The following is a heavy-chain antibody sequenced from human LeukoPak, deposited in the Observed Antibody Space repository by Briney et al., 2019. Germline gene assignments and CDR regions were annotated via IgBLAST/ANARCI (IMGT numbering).Heavy chain of an antibody. CDR1: RFTFSSYA. CDR2: ISGSGGST. J-gene: IGHJ4*02. Sequence: GGSLRLSCAASRFTFSSYAMSWVRQAPGKGLEWVSAISGSGGSTYHADSVKGRFTISRDNSKNTLYLQMNSLRAGDTAVYYWAKDRRSNGNWGQGTLVTVSS. CDR3: AKDRRSNGN. V-gene: IGHV3-23*01. D-gene: IGHD4-17*01.